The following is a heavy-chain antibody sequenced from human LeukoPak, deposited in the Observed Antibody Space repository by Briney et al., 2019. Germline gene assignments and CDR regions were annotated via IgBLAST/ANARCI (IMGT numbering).Heavy chain of an antibody. CDR2: IYYSGST. J-gene: IGHJ6*02. Sequence: SETLSLTCTVSGGSISPYYWSWIRQPPGKGLEWIGYIYYSGSTNYNPSLNSRVTISVDTSKNQFSLKLSSMTAADTAVYYCARCTGTYGYYGMDVWGQGTTVTVSS. CDR1: GGSISPYY. V-gene: IGHV4-59*08. CDR3: ARCTGTYGYYGMDV. D-gene: IGHD1-26*01.